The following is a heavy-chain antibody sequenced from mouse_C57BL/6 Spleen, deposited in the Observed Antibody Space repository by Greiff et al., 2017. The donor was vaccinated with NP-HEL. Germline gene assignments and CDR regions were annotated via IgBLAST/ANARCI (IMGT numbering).Heavy chain of an antibody. CDR2: IYPGIGSP. J-gene: IGHJ1*03. Sequence: VQLQQPGAALVKPGASVKMSCKASGYTFTSYWITWVTQRPGQGLEWIGDIYPGIGSPNYNEKFKSKATLTVDTSSSTAYMQLSSLTSEDSAVYYCAREGYFDVWGTGTTVTVSS. CDR1: GYTFTSYW. CDR3: AREGYFDV. V-gene: IGHV1-55*01.